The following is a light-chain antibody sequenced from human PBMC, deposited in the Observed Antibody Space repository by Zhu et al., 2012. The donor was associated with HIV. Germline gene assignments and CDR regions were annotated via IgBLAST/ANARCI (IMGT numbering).Light chain of an antibody. CDR2: SAS. CDR3: QQYDSSPPWT. Sequence: LVLTQSPGTLSLSPGERATLSCRASQSLGRGYLAWYHQKPGQAPRLLMYSASTRATGIPDRFSGSGSGTDFTLTISRLEPEDFAMYYCQQYDSSPPWTFGQGTKVEIK. CDR1: QSLGRGY. J-gene: IGKJ1*01. V-gene: IGKV3-20*01.